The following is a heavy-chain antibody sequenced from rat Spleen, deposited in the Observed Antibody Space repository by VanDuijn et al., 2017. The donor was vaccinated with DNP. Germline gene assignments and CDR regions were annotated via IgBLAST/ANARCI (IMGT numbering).Heavy chain of an antibody. J-gene: IGHJ2*01. D-gene: IGHD1-11*01. Sequence: EVQVLESGGGLVQPGNSLKLSCATSGFTFSTAWMYWYRQFPEKRLEWVARIKAKSNNYATDYTESVKGRFTISRDDSKSSIYLQMNSLRSEDTATYYCARDNYGGYYWGHGVMVTVSS. CDR3: ARDNYGGYY. V-gene: IGHV6-6*01. CDR2: IKAKSNNYAT. CDR1: GFTFSTAW.